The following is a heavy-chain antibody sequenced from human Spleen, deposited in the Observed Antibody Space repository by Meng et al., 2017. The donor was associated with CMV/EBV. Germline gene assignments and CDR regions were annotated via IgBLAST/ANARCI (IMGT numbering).Heavy chain of an antibody. V-gene: IGHV4-39*07. D-gene: IGHD3-22*01. CDR2: AFYTGNN. Sequence: GSLRLSCKVSGGSISTTTYYWGWIRQPPGKGLEWIGSAFYTGNNYYNPSLKSRVTISVDSSENHFSLRLSSVTAADTAFYYCARAYSTGYYYPAAFDIWGHGTMVTVS. CDR3: ARAYSTGYYYPAAFDI. CDR1: GGSISTTTYY. J-gene: IGHJ3*02.